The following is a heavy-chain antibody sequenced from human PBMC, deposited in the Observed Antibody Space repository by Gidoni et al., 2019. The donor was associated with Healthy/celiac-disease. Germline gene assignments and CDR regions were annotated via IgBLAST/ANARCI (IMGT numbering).Heavy chain of an antibody. CDR3: ARWSRPAGSYYYGMDV. Sequence: QVQLVQSGAEVKKPGASVKVSCKASGYTFPGYYMPWVRQAPGQGLEWMGWINPNSGGTNYAQKFQGRVTMTRDTSISTAYMELSRLRSDDTAVYYCARWSRPAGSYYYGMDVWGQGTTVTVSS. CDR2: INPNSGGT. J-gene: IGHJ6*02. V-gene: IGHV1-2*02. D-gene: IGHD2-2*01. CDR1: GYTFPGYY.